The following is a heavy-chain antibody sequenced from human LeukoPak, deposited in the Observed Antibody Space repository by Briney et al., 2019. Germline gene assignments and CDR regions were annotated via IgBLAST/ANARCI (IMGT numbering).Heavy chain of an antibody. CDR3: AKRPGIAAAGRNDYYYYMDV. J-gene: IGHJ6*03. V-gene: IGHV3-30*04. CDR2: ISYDGSNE. D-gene: IGHD6-13*01. CDR1: RFTFSSFA. Sequence: GRSLRLSCAASRFTFSSFAMHWVRQAPGKGLEWVAVISYDGSNEYYTDSVKGRFTISRDNSKSTLYLQMNSLRDEDTAVYYCAKRPGIAAAGRNDYYYYMDVWGKGTTVTISS.